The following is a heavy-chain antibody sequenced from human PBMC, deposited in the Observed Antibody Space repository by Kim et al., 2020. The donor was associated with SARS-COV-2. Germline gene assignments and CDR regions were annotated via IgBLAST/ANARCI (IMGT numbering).Heavy chain of an antibody. CDR3: ARGPEYDSSGYRNWYFDL. CDR1: GFTFSSYS. CDR2: ISSSSSTI. D-gene: IGHD3-22*01. V-gene: IGHV3-48*02. Sequence: GGSLRLSCAASGFTFSSYSMNWVRQAPGKGLEWVSYISSSSSTIYYADSVKGRFTISRDNAKNSLYLQMNSLRDEDTAVYYCARGPEYDSSGYRNWYFDLWGRGTLVTVSS. J-gene: IGHJ2*01.